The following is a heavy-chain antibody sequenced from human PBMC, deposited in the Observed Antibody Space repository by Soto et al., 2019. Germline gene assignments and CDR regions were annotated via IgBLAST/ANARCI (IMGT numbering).Heavy chain of an antibody. CDR1: GFTFSSYG. J-gene: IGHJ5*02. Sequence: QVQLVESGGGVVQPGRSLRLSCAASGFTFSSYGMHWVRQAPGKGLEWVAVISYDGSNKYYADSVKGRFTISRDNSKNTLYLQMNSLRAEDTAVYYCAKLDCSGGSCYWFDPWGQGTLVTVSS. CDR3: AKLDCSGGSCYWFDP. CDR2: ISYDGSNK. D-gene: IGHD2-15*01. V-gene: IGHV3-30*18.